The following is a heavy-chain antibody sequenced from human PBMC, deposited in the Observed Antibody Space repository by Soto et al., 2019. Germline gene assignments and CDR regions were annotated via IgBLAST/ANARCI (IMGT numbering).Heavy chain of an antibody. CDR3: ARGVGATTSRYYFDY. J-gene: IGHJ4*02. D-gene: IGHD1-26*01. V-gene: IGHV6-1*01. Sequence: SQTLSLTCALSGDSVSSNSAAWNWIRQSPSRGLEWLGRTYYRSKWYNDYAVSVKSRITINPDTSKNKFSLQLNSVTPEDTAVYYCARGVGATTSRYYFDYWGQGTLVTVSS. CDR2: TYYRSKWYN. CDR1: GDSVSSNSAA.